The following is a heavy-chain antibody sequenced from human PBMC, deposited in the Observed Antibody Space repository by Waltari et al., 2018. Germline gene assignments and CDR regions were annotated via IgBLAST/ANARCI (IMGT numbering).Heavy chain of an antibody. CDR3: ARDLVATPP. CDR1: GFTFSRSW. CDR2: IQQNGSEK. Sequence: SCAASGFTFSRSWMTWVRQAPGKGLEWVGNIQQNGSEKWYADSVRGRFTISRDNAMNSLYLQMNSLRVEDTAVYYCARDLVATPPWGQGTLVTVSS. D-gene: IGHD2-21*02. J-gene: IGHJ5*02. V-gene: IGHV3-7*01.